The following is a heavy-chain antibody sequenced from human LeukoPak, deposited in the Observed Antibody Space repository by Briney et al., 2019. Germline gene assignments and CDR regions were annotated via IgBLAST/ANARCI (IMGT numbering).Heavy chain of an antibody. CDR2: IYHSGST. CDR1: GYSISSGYY. D-gene: IGHD6-13*01. V-gene: IGHV4-38-2*01. Sequence: KPSETLSLTCAVSGYSISSGYYWGWIRQPPGKGLEWIGSIYHSGSTYYNPSLKSRVTISLDTSKNQFSLKLSSVPAADTAVYYCARSYGSSWYKAHWGQGTLVTVSS. CDR3: ARSYGSSWYKAH. J-gene: IGHJ4*02.